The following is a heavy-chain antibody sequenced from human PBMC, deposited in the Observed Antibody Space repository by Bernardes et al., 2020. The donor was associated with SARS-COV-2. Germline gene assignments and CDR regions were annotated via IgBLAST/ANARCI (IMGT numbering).Heavy chain of an antibody. V-gene: IGHV1-24*01. D-gene: IGHD6-13*01. CDR2: FDPEDGET. Sequence: ASVKVSCKVSGYTLTELSMHWVRQAPGKGLEWMGGFDPEDGETIYAQKFQGRVTMTEDTSTDTAYMELSSLRSEDTAVYYCATAIAAAAPYYDYYGMDVWRQGTTVTVSS. CDR3: ATAIAAAAPYYDYYGMDV. J-gene: IGHJ6*02. CDR1: GYTLTELS.